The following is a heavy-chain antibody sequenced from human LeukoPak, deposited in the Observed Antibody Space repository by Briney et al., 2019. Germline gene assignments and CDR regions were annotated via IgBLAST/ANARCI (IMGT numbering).Heavy chain of an antibody. J-gene: IGHJ6*02. V-gene: IGHV3-30*18. CDR2: ILYDGSNK. Sequence: GGSLRLSCAASGFTFSSYGMHWVRQAPGKGLEWVAVILYDGSNKYYADSVKGRFTISRDNSKNTLYLQMNSLRAEDTAVYYWAKGPEYSSSCYRGGGARTYYYYGMDVWGQGTTVTVSS. D-gene: IGHD6-13*01. CDR1: GFTFSSYG. CDR3: AKGPEYSSSCYRGGGARTYYYYGMDV.